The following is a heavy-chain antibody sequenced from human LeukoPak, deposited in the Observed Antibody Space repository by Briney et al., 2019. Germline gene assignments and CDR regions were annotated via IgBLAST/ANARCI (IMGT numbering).Heavy chain of an antibody. J-gene: IGHJ3*02. Sequence: SVNVSFKSSGYIYINILGNWVGQPAGREVDGMGCIYTNTWNPRYAQGFTGLFVLSLDTSVSTAYLQISTVKAEDTGVYYCARGYSQDREGAFDIGGQGTMLTVS. V-gene: IGHV7-4-1*02. CDR2: IYTNTWNP. CDR1: GYIYINIL. D-gene: IGHD5-18*01. CDR3: ARGYSQDREGAFDI.